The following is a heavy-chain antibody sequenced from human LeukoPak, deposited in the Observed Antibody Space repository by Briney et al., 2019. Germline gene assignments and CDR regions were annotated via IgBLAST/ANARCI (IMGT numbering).Heavy chain of an antibody. Sequence: ASVKVSCKASGYTFTGYYIHWVRQAPGQGLEWMGWINPNSGDTDYVQKFQGRVTMTSDTSISTAYMELSSLTSDDTAVYYCARVEGLSSSPRTLRYWGQGTPVSVSS. CDR2: INPNSGDT. CDR3: ARVEGLSSSPRTLRY. CDR1: GYTFTGYY. V-gene: IGHV1-2*02. D-gene: IGHD2-15*01. J-gene: IGHJ4*02.